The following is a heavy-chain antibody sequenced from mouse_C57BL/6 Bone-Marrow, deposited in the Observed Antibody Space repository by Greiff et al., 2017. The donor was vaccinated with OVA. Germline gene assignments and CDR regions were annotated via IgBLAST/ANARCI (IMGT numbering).Heavy chain of an antibody. CDR1: GFTFSSYT. V-gene: IGHV5-9*01. CDR2: ISGGGGNT. J-gene: IGHJ3*01. Sequence: EVKLMESGGGLVKPGGSLKLSCAASGFTFSSYTMSWVRQTPEKRLEWVATISGGGGNTYYPDSVKGRFTISRDNAKNTLYLQMSSLRSEDTALYYCARPFYGSPWFAYWGQGTLVTVSA. CDR3: ARPFYGSPWFAY. D-gene: IGHD1-1*01.